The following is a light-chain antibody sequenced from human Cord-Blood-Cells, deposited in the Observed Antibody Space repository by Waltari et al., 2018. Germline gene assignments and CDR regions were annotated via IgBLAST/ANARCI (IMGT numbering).Light chain of an antibody. Sequence: DIQMTQSPSSVSASVGDRVTITCRASPGISSWLAWYQQKPGTAPKLLIYAASSLQSGVPSRFSGSGSGTYFTLTISRLQPEDFATYYCQQANSFPFTFGPGTKVDIK. V-gene: IGKV1-12*01. CDR3: QQANSFPFT. CDR1: PGISSW. CDR2: AAS. J-gene: IGKJ3*01.